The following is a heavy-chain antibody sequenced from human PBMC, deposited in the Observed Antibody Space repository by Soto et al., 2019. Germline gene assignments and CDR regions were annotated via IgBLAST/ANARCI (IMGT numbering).Heavy chain of an antibody. V-gene: IGHV3-23*01. J-gene: IGHJ6*02. CDR2: ISGSGGST. Sequence: EVQLLESGGGLVQPGGSLRLSCAASGFTFSSYAMSWVRQAPGKGLEWVSAISGSGGSTYYADSVKGRFTISRDNSKNTLYLKMNSLSAEDTAVYYGAKDRHEWFYYYYYGMDVWGQGTTVTVSS. D-gene: IGHD3-3*01. CDR1: GFTFSSYA. CDR3: AKDRHEWFYYYYYGMDV.